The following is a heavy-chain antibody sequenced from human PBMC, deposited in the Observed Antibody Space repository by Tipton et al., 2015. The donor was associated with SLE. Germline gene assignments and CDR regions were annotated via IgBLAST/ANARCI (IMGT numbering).Heavy chain of an antibody. D-gene: IGHD2-15*01. CDR1: GFTFSNYW. J-gene: IGHJ5*02. V-gene: IGHV3-7*01. Sequence: SLRLSCAVSGFTFSNYWMSWVRQAPGKGVEWVANINQDGSEKYYVDSVKGRFTIPRDSAKNSLYLQMNSLRAEDTGVYYCAREGCSGGSCYHNWFDPWGQGTLVTVSS. CDR3: AREGCSGGSCYHNWFDP. CDR2: INQDGSEK.